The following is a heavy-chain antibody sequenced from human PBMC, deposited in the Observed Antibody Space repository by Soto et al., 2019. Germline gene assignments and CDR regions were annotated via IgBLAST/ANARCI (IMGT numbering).Heavy chain of an antibody. CDR2: IYYNGAT. V-gene: IGHV4-4*02. CDR1: GGSISSSDW. D-gene: IGHD6-19*01. J-gene: IGHJ4*02. Sequence: QVQLQESGPGLVKPSGTLSLTCTVSGGSISSSDWWSWVRQPPNKGLEWIGEIYYNGATNYNPSLKRRVTVSVDKSKNHLSLRLTSVTAADTAVYYCARGRVAVTGTDSWGQGTLVTVSS. CDR3: ARGRVAVTGTDS.